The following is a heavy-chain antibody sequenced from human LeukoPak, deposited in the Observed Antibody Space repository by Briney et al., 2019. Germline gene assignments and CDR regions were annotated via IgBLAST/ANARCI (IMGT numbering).Heavy chain of an antibody. J-gene: IGHJ4*02. D-gene: IGHD6-13*01. CDR3: ARDPGEQQLVREGFDY. Sequence: PGGSLRLSCAASGFIFSNAWMSWVRQAPGKGLEWVSYISSSGSTIYYADSVKGRFTISRDNAKNSLYLQMNSLRAEDTAVYYCARDPGEQQLVREGFDYWGQGTLVTVSS. CDR2: ISSSGSTI. V-gene: IGHV3-11*01. CDR1: GFIFSNAW.